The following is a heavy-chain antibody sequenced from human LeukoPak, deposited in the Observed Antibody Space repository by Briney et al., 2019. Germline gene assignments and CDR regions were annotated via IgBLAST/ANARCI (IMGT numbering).Heavy chain of an antibody. J-gene: IGHJ3*02. V-gene: IGHV3-30-3*01. CDR1: GFTFSSYA. CDR3: ASYGSSFDAFDI. CDR2: ISYDGSNK. D-gene: IGHD3-22*01. Sequence: GRSLRLSCAASGFTFSSYAMHWVRQAPGKGLEWVAVISYDGSNKYYADSVKGRFTISRDNSKNTLYLQMNSLRAEDTAVYYCASYGSSFDAFDIWGQGTMVTVSS.